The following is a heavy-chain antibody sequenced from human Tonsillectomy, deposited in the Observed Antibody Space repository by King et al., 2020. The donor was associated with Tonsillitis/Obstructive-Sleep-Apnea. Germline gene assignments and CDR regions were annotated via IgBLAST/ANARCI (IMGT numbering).Heavy chain of an antibody. J-gene: IGHJ4*02. V-gene: IGHV3-7*03. CDR3: ARDVGYYDSSGPGRFDY. CDR2: IKQDGSEK. Sequence: VQLVESGGGLVQPGGSLRLSCAVSGFIFRGYWMSWVRQAPGKGLEWVANIKQDGSEKYYVDSVKGRITISRDNAKNSLYLQMNSLRAEDTAVYYCARDVGYYDSSGPGRFDYWGQGTLVTVSS. D-gene: IGHD3-22*01. CDR1: GFIFRGYW.